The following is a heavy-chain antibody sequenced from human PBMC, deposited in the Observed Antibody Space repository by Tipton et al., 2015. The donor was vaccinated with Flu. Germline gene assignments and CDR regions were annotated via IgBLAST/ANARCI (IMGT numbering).Heavy chain of an antibody. J-gene: IGHJ3*02. CDR3: AREGYYDTSDPPRAFDI. V-gene: IGHV3-30*04. CDR2: TSYDGSDQ. D-gene: IGHD3-22*01. Sequence: SLRLSCAASGFTFSRSAMHWVRQTPGKGLEWLAITSYDGSDQFYAESVKGRFTISRDNSKNTLYLQMNSLRPEDTAVYYCAREGYYDTSDPPRAFDIWGQGTMVTVSS. CDR1: GFTFSRSA.